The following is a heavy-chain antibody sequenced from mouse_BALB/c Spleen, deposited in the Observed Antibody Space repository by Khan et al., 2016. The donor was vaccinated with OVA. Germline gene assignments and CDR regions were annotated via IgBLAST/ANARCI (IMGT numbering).Heavy chain of an antibody. CDR2: ISSDGDYT. V-gene: IGHV5-9-3*01. D-gene: IGHD2-1*01. CDR3: ARSAYGNFAY. J-gene: IGHJ3*01. Sequence: EVELVESGGGLVKPGGSLNLSCAASGFTFSTYAMSWVRQTPEKRLEWVATISSDGDYTYYPDNVTGRFTISRDNAKNILYLQMSSLRSEDTAMYYCARSAYGNFAYWGQGTLVTVSA. CDR1: GFTFSTYA.